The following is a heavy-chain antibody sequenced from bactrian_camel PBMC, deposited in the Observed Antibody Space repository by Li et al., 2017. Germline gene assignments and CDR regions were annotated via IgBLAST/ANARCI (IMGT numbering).Heavy chain of an antibody. J-gene: IGHJ4*01. CDR2: IASDGTT. V-gene: IGHV3S53*01. Sequence: HVQLVESGGGSVQSGGSLTLSCVGTKSTASADCMAWFRRPPGKEREGVGTIASDGTTGYSNSVKGRFTLSKDSSKNIQYLQMNSLKPEDTAMYYCVADCELRYDYFDFNVGSWGQGTQVTVS. D-gene: IGHD3*01. CDR1: KSTASADC. CDR3: VADCELRYDYFDFNVGS.